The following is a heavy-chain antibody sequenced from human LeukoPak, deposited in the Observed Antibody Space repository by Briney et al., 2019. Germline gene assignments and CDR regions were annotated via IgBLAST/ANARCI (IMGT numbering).Heavy chain of an antibody. J-gene: IGHJ3*02. D-gene: IGHD6-13*01. CDR1: GGSISSGGYY. Sequence: SETLSLTCTVSGGSISSGGYYWSWIRQHPGKGLEWIGYIYYSGSTCYNPSLKSRVTISVDTSKNQFSLKLSSVTAADTAVYYCARTPAEAAGTSYAFDIWGQGTMVTVSS. CDR3: ARTPAEAAGTSYAFDI. CDR2: IYYSGST. V-gene: IGHV4-31*03.